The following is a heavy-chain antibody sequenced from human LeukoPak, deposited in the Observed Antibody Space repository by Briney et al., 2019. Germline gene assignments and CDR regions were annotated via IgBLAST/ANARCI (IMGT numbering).Heavy chain of an antibody. CDR3: VRGFRGGPFDY. J-gene: IGHJ4*02. V-gene: IGHV3-20*04. CDR1: GFTFDDYG. D-gene: IGHD3-10*01. Sequence: GGSLRLSCAASGFTFDDYGMSRVRQAPGKGLEWVSGINRNGGSTGYADSVKGRVTISRDNAKNSLYLQMNSLRAEDTALYYCVRGFRGGPFDYWGQGTLVTVSS. CDR2: INRNGGST.